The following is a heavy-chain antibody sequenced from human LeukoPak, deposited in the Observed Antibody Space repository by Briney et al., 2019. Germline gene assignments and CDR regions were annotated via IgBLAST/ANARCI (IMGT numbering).Heavy chain of an antibody. CDR3: ARATDTYYYDSSGCGAGRFDY. CDR1: GGSFSGYY. CDR2: INHSGST. J-gene: IGHJ4*02. V-gene: IGHV4-34*01. Sequence: SETLSLTCAVYGGSFSGYYWSWIRQPPGKGLEWIGEINHSGSTNYNPSLKSRVTISVDTSKNQFSLKLSSVTAADTAVYYCARATDTYYYDSSGCGAGRFDYWGQGTLVTVSS. D-gene: IGHD3-22*01.